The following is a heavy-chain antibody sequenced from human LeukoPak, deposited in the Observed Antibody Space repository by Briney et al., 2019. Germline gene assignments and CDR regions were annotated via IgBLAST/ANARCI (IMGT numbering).Heavy chain of an antibody. CDR3: ATPGRYYYDSSGYYYYDY. J-gene: IGHJ4*02. V-gene: IGHV1-46*01. Sequence: GASVKVSCKASGYTFTSYFMHWVRQAPGQGLEWMGIINPSGGSTSYAQKFQGRVTMTEDTSTDTAYMELSSLRSEDTAVYYCATPGRYYYDSSGYYYYDYWGQGTLVTVSS. D-gene: IGHD3-22*01. CDR1: GYTFTSYF. CDR2: INPSGGST.